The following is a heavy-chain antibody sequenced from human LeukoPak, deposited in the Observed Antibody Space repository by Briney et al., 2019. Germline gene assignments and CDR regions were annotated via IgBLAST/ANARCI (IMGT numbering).Heavy chain of an antibody. CDR2: MWYDGSNK. CDR1: GFTFSSYS. CDR3: ARDFPPGTFDY. V-gene: IGHV3-33*08. D-gene: IGHD6-13*01. J-gene: IGHJ4*02. Sequence: GGSLRLSCAASGFTFSSYSMNWVRQAPGKGLEWVAVMWYDGSNKYYADSVKGRFTISRDNSKNTLYLQMNSLRAEDTAVYYCARDFPPGTFDYWGQGTLVTVSS.